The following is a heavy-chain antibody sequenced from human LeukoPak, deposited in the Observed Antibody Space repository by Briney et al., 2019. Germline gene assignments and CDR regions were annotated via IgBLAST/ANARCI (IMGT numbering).Heavy chain of an antibody. V-gene: IGHV4-39*07. CDR1: GGSISSSSYY. J-gene: IGHJ4*02. Sequence: SETLSLTCTVSGGSISSSSYYWGWIRQPPGKGLEWIGNIYYSGSTYYNPSLKSRVTISVDTSKNQFSLKLSSVTAADTAVYYCARVGIAAAGDFDYWGQGTLVTVSS. CDR3: ARVGIAAAGDFDY. CDR2: IYYSGST. D-gene: IGHD6-13*01.